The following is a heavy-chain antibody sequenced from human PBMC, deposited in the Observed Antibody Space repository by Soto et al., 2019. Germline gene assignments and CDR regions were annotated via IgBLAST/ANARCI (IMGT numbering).Heavy chain of an antibody. CDR2: IYYSGST. J-gene: IGHJ5*02. CDR3: ASPAAPAASPYNWFDP. Sequence: QLHLQESGPGLVKPSETLSLTCTVSGGSLSSSTYYWGWIRQPPGKGLEWIGSIYYSGSTYYNPSLKSRVTIAVDTSKNQFSLKLSSVTAADTAVYYCASPAAPAASPYNWFDPWGQGTLVTVSS. CDR1: GGSLSSSTYY. D-gene: IGHD2-2*01. V-gene: IGHV4-39*01.